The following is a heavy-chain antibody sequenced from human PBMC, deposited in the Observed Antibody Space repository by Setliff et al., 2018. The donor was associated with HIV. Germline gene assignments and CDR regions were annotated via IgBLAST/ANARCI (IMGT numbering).Heavy chain of an antibody. Sequence: SETLSLTCAVYGGSFSGYYWSWIRQAPGKGLEWIGEINHSGRTKYNPSLKSRVTLSVDTSKNQFSLKLTSVTAADTAVYYCASDISPDDGYNRLHYLDYWGQGTLVTVSS. J-gene: IGHJ4*02. D-gene: IGHD5-12*01. CDR1: GGSFSGYY. CDR3: ASDISPDDGYNRLHYLDY. CDR2: INHSGRT. V-gene: IGHV4-34*01.